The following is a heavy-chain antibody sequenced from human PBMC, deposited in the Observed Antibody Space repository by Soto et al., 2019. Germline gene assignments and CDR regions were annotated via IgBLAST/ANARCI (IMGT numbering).Heavy chain of an antibody. V-gene: IGHV3-74*01. Sequence: GGSLRLSCAASGFTFSSYAMSWVRQVPGEGLVWVSTINNDGSRTWYADSVRGRIAMSRDNARNLVYLQMNSLRAEDTAVYYCAKDQGSRTEGDGMDVWGQGNKVTVAS. CDR2: INNDGSRT. CDR1: GFTFSSYA. CDR3: AKDQGSRTEGDGMDV. D-gene: IGHD6-13*01. J-gene: IGHJ6*02.